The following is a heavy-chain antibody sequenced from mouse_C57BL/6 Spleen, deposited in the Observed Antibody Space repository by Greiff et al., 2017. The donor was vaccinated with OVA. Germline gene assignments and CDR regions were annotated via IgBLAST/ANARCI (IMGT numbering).Heavy chain of an antibody. Sequence: QVQLKQSGPELVKPGASVKISCKASGYAFSSSWMNWVKQRPGKGLEWIGRLYPGDGDTNYNGKFKGKATLTADKSSSTAYMQLSSLTSEDSAVYFCARGITTVVDWYFDVWGTGTTVTVSS. CDR2: LYPGDGDT. CDR3: ARGITTVVDWYFDV. CDR1: GYAFSSSW. D-gene: IGHD1-1*01. V-gene: IGHV1-82*01. J-gene: IGHJ1*03.